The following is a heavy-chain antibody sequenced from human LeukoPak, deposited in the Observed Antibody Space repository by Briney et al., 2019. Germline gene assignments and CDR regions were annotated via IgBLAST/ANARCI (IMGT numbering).Heavy chain of an antibody. V-gene: IGHV4-34*01. J-gene: IGHJ4*02. CDR1: GGSFSGYY. CDR3: ARLARGKGFDY. CDR2: TNHSGST. D-gene: IGHD3-10*01. Sequence: NPSETLSLTCAVYGGSFSGYYWSWIRQPPGKGLEWIGETNHSGSTNYNPSLKSRVTISVDTSKNQFSLKLSSVTAADTAVYYCARLARGKGFDYWGQGTLVTVSS.